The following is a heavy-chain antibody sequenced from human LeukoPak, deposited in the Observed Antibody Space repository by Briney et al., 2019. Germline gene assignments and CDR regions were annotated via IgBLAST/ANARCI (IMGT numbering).Heavy chain of an antibody. CDR2: TYYSGST. CDR1: GVSISSGDYY. D-gene: IGHD3-22*01. V-gene: IGHV4-30-4*01. Sequence: SETLSLTCTVSGVSISSGDYYWSWIRQPPGKGLEWIGYTYYSGSTYYNPSLKSRVTISVGTSKNQLSLKLSSVTAADTAVYYCARPYYYDSRIDPWGQGTLVTVSS. J-gene: IGHJ5*02. CDR3: ARPYYYDSRIDP.